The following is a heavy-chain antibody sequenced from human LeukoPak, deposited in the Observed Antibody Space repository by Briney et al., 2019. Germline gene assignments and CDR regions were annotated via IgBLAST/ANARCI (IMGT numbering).Heavy chain of an antibody. CDR1: GFTFSSHW. CDR3: ARDLVTTIVVPYDF. V-gene: IGHV3-7*01. D-gene: IGHD3-22*01. CDR2: MNQDGSHI. J-gene: IGHJ4*02. Sequence: GGSLRLSCAASGFTFSSHWMRWVRQAPGRGLEWLANMNQDGSHIYYVDSVKGRFTISRDNAKNSLYLQLDSLRVEDTAVYYCARDLVTTIVVPYDFWGQGTLVTVSS.